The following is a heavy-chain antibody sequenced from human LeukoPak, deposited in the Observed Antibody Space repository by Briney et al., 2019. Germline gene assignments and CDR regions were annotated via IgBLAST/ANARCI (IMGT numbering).Heavy chain of an antibody. J-gene: IGHJ6*03. V-gene: IGHV3-53*01. CDR3: ARAMADIVLRAYYYYYMDV. CDR2: IYSGGST. CDR1: GFTVSSNY. Sequence: GGSLRLSCAASGFTVSSNYMSWVRQAPGKGLEWVSVIYSGGSTYYADSVKGRFTISRDNSKNTLYLQMNSLRAEDTAVYYCARAMADIVLRAYYYYYMDVWGKGTTVTVSS. D-gene: IGHD2-8*02.